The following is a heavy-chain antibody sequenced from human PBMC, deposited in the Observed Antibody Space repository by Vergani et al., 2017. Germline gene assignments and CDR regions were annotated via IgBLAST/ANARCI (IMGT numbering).Heavy chain of an antibody. D-gene: IGHD4-17*01. CDR3: ARDPGAEVTTQGDAFDI. V-gene: IGHV3-66*02. CDR1: GFTVSSNY. CDR2: IYSGGST. Sequence: EVQLVESGGGLVQPGGSLRLSCAASGFTVSSNYMSWVRQAPGKGLEWVSVIYSGGSTYYADSVKGRFTISRDNSKNTLYLQMNSLRAEDTAVYYCARDPGAEVTTQGDAFDIWGQGTMVTVSS. J-gene: IGHJ3*02.